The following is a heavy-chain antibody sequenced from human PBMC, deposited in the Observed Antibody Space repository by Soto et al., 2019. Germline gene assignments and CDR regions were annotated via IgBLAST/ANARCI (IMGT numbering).Heavy chain of an antibody. CDR3: AKDSDSYGFGGDFDY. Sequence: QVQLVESGGGVVQPGRSLRLSCAASGFTFSSYGMHWVRQAPGKGLEWVAVISYDGSNKYYADSVKGRFTISRDNSKNTLYLQMNSLRAEDTAVYCCAKDSDSYGFGGDFDYWGQGTLVTVSS. CDR2: ISYDGSNK. V-gene: IGHV3-30*18. D-gene: IGHD5-18*01. CDR1: GFTFSSYG. J-gene: IGHJ4*02.